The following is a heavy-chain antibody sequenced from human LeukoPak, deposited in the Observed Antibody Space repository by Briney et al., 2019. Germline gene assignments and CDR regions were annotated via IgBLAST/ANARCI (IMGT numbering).Heavy chain of an antibody. CDR1: GFTFDDYG. Sequence: GGSLRLSCAASGFTFDDYGMTWVRQAPGKGLEWVSGIDWNGGSTGYADSVKGRFTISRDNAKNSLYLQMNSLRAEDTAVYYCAKDLQGIAAAGFDYWGQGTLVTVSS. V-gene: IGHV3-20*04. D-gene: IGHD6-13*01. CDR3: AKDLQGIAAAGFDY. CDR2: IDWNGGST. J-gene: IGHJ4*02.